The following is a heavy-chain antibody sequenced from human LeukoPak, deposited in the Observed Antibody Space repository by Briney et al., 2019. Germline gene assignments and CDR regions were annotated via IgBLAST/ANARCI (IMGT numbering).Heavy chain of an antibody. CDR2: ISAYNGNT. Sequence: ASVKVSCKASGYTFTSYAMNWVRQAPGQGLEWMGWISAYNGNTNYAQKLQGRVTMTTDTSTSTAYMELRSLRSDDTAVYYCARIDDYYDILTGRNWFDPWGQGTLVTVSS. CDR1: GYTFTSYA. J-gene: IGHJ5*02. V-gene: IGHV1-18*01. D-gene: IGHD3-9*01. CDR3: ARIDDYYDILTGRNWFDP.